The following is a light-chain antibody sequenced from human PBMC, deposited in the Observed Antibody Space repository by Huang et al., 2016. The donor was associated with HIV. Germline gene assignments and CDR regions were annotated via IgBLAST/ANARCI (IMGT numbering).Light chain of an antibody. V-gene: IGKV1-39*01. CDR2: TVS. Sequence: DIQMTQSPPSLSASVWDRVTFTCRADQNITKSLNWYQQTPEKAPKLRIYTVSTLESGVPSRFSGSGSGSRFTLNIRNLQPEDFATYYCQQSFSVPRTFG. CDR1: QNITKS. J-gene: IGKJ5*01. CDR3: QQSFSVPRT.